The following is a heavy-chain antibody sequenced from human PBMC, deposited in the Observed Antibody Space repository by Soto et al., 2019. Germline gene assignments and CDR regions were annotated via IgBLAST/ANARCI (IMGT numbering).Heavy chain of an antibody. CDR3: GRHPSSSWAYYVYMDV. D-gene: IGHD6-6*01. J-gene: IGHJ6*03. Sequence: QLQLQESGPGLVKPSETLSLTCTVSGGSISSSNYYWGWIRQPPRKGLERIGSIYYSGSTYYSPSLKSRVTISVDPSKNQFSLKLSSVTAADTAVYYCGRHPSSSWAYYVYMDVWGKGTSVTVSS. CDR2: IYYSGST. CDR1: GGSISSSNYY. V-gene: IGHV4-39*01.